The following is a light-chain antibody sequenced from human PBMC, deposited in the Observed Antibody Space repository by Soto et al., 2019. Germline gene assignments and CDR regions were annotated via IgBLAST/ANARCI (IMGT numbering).Light chain of an antibody. Sequence: EIVLTQSPGTLSFSPGERVTLSCRASQSVNSNYLAWYQQKPGQPPRLLIYDTFTRATGIPDRFSGSGSGADFTLTISILEPEDFAVFYCQQYGASPFPFGPAT. CDR3: QQYGASPFP. CDR2: DTF. V-gene: IGKV3-20*01. CDR1: QSVNSNY. J-gene: IGKJ3*01.